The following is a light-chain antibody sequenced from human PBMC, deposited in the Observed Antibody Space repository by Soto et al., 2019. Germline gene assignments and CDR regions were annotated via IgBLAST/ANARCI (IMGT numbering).Light chain of an antibody. CDR2: EVG. CDR1: GSDISAYNY. CDR3: SSYTSSSTLDYV. V-gene: IGLV2-14*01. J-gene: IGLJ1*01. Sequence: QSALTQPASVSGSPGQSITISCTGTGSDISAYNYVSWYQQHPGKAPKLMIYEVGDRPSGLSNRFSGSKSGNTASLTISRLQPEDEADYYCSSYTSSSTLDYVFGTGTKVTVL.